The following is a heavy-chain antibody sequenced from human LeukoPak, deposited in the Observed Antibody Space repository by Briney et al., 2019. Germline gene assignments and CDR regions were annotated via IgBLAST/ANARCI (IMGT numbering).Heavy chain of an antibody. J-gene: IGHJ4*02. V-gene: IGHV4-59*08. D-gene: IGHD3-22*01. CDR2: IYYSGST. CDR3: ARHDSSGYKY. CDR1: GXSISRYY. Sequence: PSETLSLTCTVSGXSISRYYWSWIRQPPGKGLEWIGYIYYSGSTNYNPSLKSRVTISVDTSKNQFSLKVTSVTAADTAIYYCARHDSSGYKYWGQGTLVTVSS.